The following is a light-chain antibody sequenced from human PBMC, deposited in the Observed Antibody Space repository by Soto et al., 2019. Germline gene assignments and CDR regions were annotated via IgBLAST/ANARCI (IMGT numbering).Light chain of an antibody. CDR1: QGISSY. CDR2: AAS. CDR3: QQLNSYPIT. Sequence: DIQLTPSPSFLSASVGDRATITCRASQGISSYLAWYQQKPGKAPKLLIYAASTLQSGVPSRFSGSGSGTEFTLTISSLQPEDFATYYCQQLNSYPITFGQGTRLEI. J-gene: IGKJ5*01. V-gene: IGKV1-9*01.